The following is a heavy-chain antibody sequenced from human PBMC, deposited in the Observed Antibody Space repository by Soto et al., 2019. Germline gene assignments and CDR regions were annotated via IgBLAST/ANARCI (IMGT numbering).Heavy chain of an antibody. CDR3: ARVRLSISVNDARDV. CDR2: MTYDGATE. V-gene: IGHV3-30*14. Sequence: QVHLVESGGGVVQPGRSLRLSCAASGFPFSDYVIHWVRQAAGKGLEWVASMTYDGATEYYADSVKGRFTVSRDNSKRTLSLQMNSLRPEDTAVYYCARVRLSISVNDARDVWGQGTTVTVSS. CDR1: GFPFSDYV. J-gene: IGHJ3*01. D-gene: IGHD2-2*01.